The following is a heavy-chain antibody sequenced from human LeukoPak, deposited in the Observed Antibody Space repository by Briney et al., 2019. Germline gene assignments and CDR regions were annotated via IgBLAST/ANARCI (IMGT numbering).Heavy chain of an antibody. D-gene: IGHD2-21*02. CDR2: IWYDGSKK. J-gene: IGHJ6*03. CDR1: GLRFSNYG. CDR3: ATVWDCCGDCWATPYYMDV. V-gene: IGHV3-30*02. Sequence: GGSLRLSCAASGLRFSNYGMHWVRQAPGKGLEWVAFIWYDGSKKFYSDSVRGRFTISRDNSENMVYLQMNSLRGEGTAVYYCATVWDCCGDCWATPYYMDVWGKGTMVTVSS.